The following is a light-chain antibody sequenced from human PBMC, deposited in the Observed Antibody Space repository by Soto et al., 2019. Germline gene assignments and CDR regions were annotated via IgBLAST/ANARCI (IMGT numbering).Light chain of an antibody. CDR3: QQFHTYPVT. J-gene: IGKJ2*01. CDR2: DAS. CDR1: QGIGSA. V-gene: IGKV1-13*02. Sequence: AIQVTQSPSSLSASVGDRVTITCRASQGIGSALAWYQKKPGKAPDLLIFDASTLESGVPSRFSGSGSGTDFTLTISSLQPEDSATYYCQQFHTYPVTCGQGNKLEIK.